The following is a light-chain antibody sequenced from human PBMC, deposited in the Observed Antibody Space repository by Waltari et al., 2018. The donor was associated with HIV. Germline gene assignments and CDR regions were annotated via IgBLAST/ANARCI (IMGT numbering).Light chain of an antibody. CDR2: GAS. V-gene: IGKV3-20*01. CDR1: QSVSSSY. Sequence: EIVLTQPPGTLSLSPGERGTLSCRASQSVSSSYLGWYQQKPGQAPRLLIYGASSRATGIPDRFSGSGSGTDFTLTISRLEPEDFAVYFCQQYGSSPITFGQGTRLEIK. J-gene: IGKJ5*01. CDR3: QQYGSSPIT.